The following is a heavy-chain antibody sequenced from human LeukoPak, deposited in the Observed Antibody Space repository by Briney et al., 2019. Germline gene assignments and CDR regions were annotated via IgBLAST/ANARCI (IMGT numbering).Heavy chain of an antibody. CDR3: VKQLGAAADHKYYFDY. D-gene: IGHD6-13*01. Sequence: PGGSLRLSCSASGFTFSSYVMYWVRQAPGKGLEYVSGISSKGGSTYYADSVKGRFTISRDNTKNTLYLQMSSLRAEDTAVYYCVKQLGAAADHKYYFDYWGQGTLVTVSS. V-gene: IGHV3-64D*09. J-gene: IGHJ4*02. CDR2: ISSKGGST. CDR1: GFTFSSYV.